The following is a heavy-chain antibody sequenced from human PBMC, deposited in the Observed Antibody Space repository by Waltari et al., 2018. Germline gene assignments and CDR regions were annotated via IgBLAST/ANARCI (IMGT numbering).Heavy chain of an antibody. Sequence: LQLQESGPGLVKASETLSLNCTVSDDSTRYSSYFWGWIRQPPGKGLEWIGSVYISGTTYYNPSLKGRVTMSLETSKNQFSLKLKSVTAADTAVYYCARGDYYYDTLGDSWGQGTLVTVSS. CDR3: ARGDYYYDTLGDS. CDR1: DDSTRYSSYF. J-gene: IGHJ5*01. D-gene: IGHD3-22*01. CDR2: VYISGTT. V-gene: IGHV4-39*07.